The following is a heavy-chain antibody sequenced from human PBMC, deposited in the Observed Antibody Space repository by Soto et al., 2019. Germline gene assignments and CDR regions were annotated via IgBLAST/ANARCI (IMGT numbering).Heavy chain of an antibody. CDR3: ARGRGEYEGLGPYSFDH. J-gene: IGHJ4*02. CDR2: ISSRSRSI. Sequence: EVQLVESGGGLVKPGGSLRLSCAASGFTFSSYSMHWVRQAPGKGLEWVSSISSRSRSIYYADSQKGRFTISRDNTKNLLYLQMNHLRAEDTAVYYCARGRGEYEGLGPYSFDHWGQGTPGPVSS. CDR1: GFTFSSYS. D-gene: IGHD4-17*01. V-gene: IGHV3-21*01.